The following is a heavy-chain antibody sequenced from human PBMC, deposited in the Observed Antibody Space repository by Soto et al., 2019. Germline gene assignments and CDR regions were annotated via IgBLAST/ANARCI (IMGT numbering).Heavy chain of an antibody. J-gene: IGHJ6*02. CDR3: TTGSVEGV. D-gene: IGHD2-15*01. CDR2: IKTKGEGGPT. Sequence: EDQLVESGGGHIQPGGSLRLSCAASGLHISNAWMNWVRQAPGKGLEWVGRIKTKGEGGPTDYPAAVKGRFIVSRDDSQNTLHLQMNSLKIEDTAVYYCTTGSVEGVWGQGTAVIVSS. CDR1: GLHISNAW. V-gene: IGHV3-15*07.